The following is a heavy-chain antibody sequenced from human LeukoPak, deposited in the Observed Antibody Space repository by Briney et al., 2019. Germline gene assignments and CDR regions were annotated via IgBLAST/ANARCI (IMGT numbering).Heavy chain of an antibody. CDR2: ISAYSGNT. CDR3: ARDMSSGHYYYYGMDV. D-gene: IGHD3-22*01. V-gene: IGHV1-18*01. CDR1: GYTFTSYG. J-gene: IGHJ6*02. Sequence: ASVKVSCKASGYTFTSYGISWVRQAPGQGLEWMGWISAYSGNTNYAQKLQGRVTMTTDTSTSTACMELRSLRSDDTAVYYCARDMSSGHYYYYGMDVWGQGTTVTVSS.